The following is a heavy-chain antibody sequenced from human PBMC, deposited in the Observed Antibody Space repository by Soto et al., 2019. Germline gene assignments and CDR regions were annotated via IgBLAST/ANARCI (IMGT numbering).Heavy chain of an antibody. J-gene: IGHJ4*02. Sequence: PSETLSLTCTVSGHSISSYRWSWIRQPPGKGLEWIGYIYYSGSTDYNPSLKSRVSISIDTSKNQFSLNVNSVTAADTAIYYCAGTLAVPGTGHFDCWGQGALVTVSS. CDR2: IYYSGST. V-gene: IGHV4-59*01. D-gene: IGHD6-19*01. CDR1: GHSISSYR. CDR3: AGTLAVPGTGHFDC.